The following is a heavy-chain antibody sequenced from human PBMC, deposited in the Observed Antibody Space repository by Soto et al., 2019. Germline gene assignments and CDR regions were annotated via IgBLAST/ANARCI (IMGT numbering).Heavy chain of an antibody. D-gene: IGHD6-19*01. J-gene: IGHJ6*02. CDR1: GYIFRSYW. CDR3: ARPTAVAGKTYYYYGMDV. Sequence: VESLKMSCKGSGYIFRSYWIWWLLQVPVKVLEWMGIIYPGDSDTRYSPSFQGQVTISADKSISTAYLQWSSLKASDTAMYYCARPTAVAGKTYYYYGMDVWGQGTTVTVSS. CDR2: IYPGDSDT. V-gene: IGHV5-51*01.